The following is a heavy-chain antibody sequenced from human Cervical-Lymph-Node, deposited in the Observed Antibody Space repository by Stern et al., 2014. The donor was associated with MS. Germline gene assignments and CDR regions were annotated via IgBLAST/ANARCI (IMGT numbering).Heavy chain of an antibody. CDR3: ARDIGISGNWFDP. D-gene: IGHD3-10*01. J-gene: IGHJ5*02. Sequence: VQLVESGGGLAKPGGSLRLSCAASGFTFSDFYMTWIRPAPGKGLEWVSYISNSGSTTSYADSVKGRFTISRDNANNSVFLQMSSLRPEDTAVYFCARDIGISGNWFDPWGQGTLVTVSS. V-gene: IGHV3-11*01. CDR1: GFTFSDFY. CDR2: ISNSGSTT.